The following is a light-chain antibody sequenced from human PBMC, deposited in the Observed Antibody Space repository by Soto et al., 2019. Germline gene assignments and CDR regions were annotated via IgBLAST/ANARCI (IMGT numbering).Light chain of an antibody. Sequence: IVLTQSPVTLSLSPGERATLSCRASQSVSSSLAWFQQKPGQAPRLLIYDASNRATGIPARFSGSGSGTDFTLTISSLEPEDFAVYYCQQYGSSGTFGQGTKVDIK. J-gene: IGKJ1*01. CDR2: DAS. CDR1: QSVSSS. CDR3: QQYGSSGT. V-gene: IGKV3-11*01.